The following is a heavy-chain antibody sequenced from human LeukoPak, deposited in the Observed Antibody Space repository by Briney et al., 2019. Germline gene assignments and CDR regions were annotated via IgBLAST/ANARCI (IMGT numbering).Heavy chain of an antibody. V-gene: IGHV3-23*01. CDR3: AKTPAPVFGSKHYFDY. CDR2: ISGSGTNT. D-gene: IGHD3-3*01. Sequence: GGSLRLSCAASGFTFSSYWMSWVRQAPGEGLEWVSGISGSGTNTDYADSVKGRFTISRDISKNTLYLQMNSLRAEDTAVYYCAKTPAPVFGSKHYFDYWGQGTLVTVSS. CDR1: GFTFSSYW. J-gene: IGHJ4*02.